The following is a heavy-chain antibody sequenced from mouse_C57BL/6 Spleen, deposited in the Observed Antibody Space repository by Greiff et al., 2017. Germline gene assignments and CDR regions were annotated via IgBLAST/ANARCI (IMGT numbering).Heavy chain of an antibody. Sequence: EVHLVESGGGLVQPGGSLSLSCAASGFTFTDYYMSWVRQPPGKALEWLGFIRNKANGYTTEYSASVKGRFTISRDNSQSILYLQMNALRAEDSATYYCARIYYGNGYAMYYWGQGTSVTVSS. D-gene: IGHD2-1*01. CDR2: IRNKANGYTT. CDR3: ARIYYGNGYAMYY. J-gene: IGHJ4*01. CDR1: GFTFTDYY. V-gene: IGHV7-3*01.